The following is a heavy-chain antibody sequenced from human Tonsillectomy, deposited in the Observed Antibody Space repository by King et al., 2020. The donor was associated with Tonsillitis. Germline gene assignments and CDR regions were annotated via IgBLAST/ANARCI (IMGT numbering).Heavy chain of an antibody. D-gene: IGHD5/OR15-5a*01. CDR2: IYPGDSDS. J-gene: IGHJ3*02. Sequence: GQLVQSGAEVKKPGESLKISCKGSGYSFINYWIGWVRQMPGKGLEWMGIIYPGDSDSTYSPSFQGQVTISADKSISTAYLQWSSLKASDTAMYYCARRFPVYGDAFDIWGQGTMVTVSS. CDR1: GYSFINYW. CDR3: ARRFPVYGDAFDI. V-gene: IGHV5-51*01.